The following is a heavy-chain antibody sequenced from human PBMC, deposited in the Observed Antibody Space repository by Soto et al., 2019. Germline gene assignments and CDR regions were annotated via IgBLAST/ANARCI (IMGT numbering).Heavy chain of an antibody. Sequence: GGSLRLSCAASGFTFSSYAMSWVRQAPGKGLEWVSAISGSGGSTYYADSVKGRFTITRDNSKNTLYLQMNSLRAEDTAVYYCANTVNGSMRGAFDIWGQGTMVTVSS. CDR3: ANTVNGSMRGAFDI. D-gene: IGHD4-17*01. CDR1: GFTFSSYA. CDR2: ISGSGGST. J-gene: IGHJ3*02. V-gene: IGHV3-23*01.